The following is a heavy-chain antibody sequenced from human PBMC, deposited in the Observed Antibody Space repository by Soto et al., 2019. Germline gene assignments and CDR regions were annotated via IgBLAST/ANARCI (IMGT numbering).Heavy chain of an antibody. V-gene: IGHV1-69*01. J-gene: IGHJ3*02. CDR3: EGVGIVVVVAAISAFDI. D-gene: IGHD2-15*01. Sequence: QVQLVQSGAEVKKPGSSVKVSCKASGGTFSSYAISWVRQAPGQGLEWMGGIIPLFGTANYAQKFQGRVTIAADDSTSTAYMELSSVISEATAVYYCEGVGIVVVVAAISAFDIWGQGTMVTVS. CDR1: GGTFSSYA. CDR2: IIPLFGTA.